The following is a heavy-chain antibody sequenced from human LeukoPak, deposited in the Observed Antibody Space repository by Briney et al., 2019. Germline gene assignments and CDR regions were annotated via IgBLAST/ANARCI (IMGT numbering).Heavy chain of an antibody. CDR1: GYSISSGYY. Sequence: SETLSLTCTVSGYSISSGYYWGWIRPPPGKGLEWIGSIYHSGSTYYNPSLKSRVTISVDTSKNQFSLKLSSVTAADTAVYYCARHLLGYCSSTSCPAYGMDVWGQGTTVTVSS. D-gene: IGHD2-2*01. CDR2: IYHSGST. V-gene: IGHV4-38-2*02. CDR3: ARHLLGYCSSTSCPAYGMDV. J-gene: IGHJ6*02.